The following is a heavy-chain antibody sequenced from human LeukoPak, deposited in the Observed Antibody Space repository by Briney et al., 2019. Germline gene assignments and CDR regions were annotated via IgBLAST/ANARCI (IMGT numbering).Heavy chain of an antibody. CDR2: ISAYNGNT. CDR3: ATAHDYGDYQDY. CDR1: GYTFTSYG. Sequence: APVKVSCKASGYTFTSYGISWVRQAPGQGLEWMGWISAYNGNTNYAQKLQGRVTMTTDTSTSTAYMELRSLRSDDTAVYYCATAHDYGDYQDYWGQGTLVTVSS. D-gene: IGHD4-17*01. J-gene: IGHJ4*02. V-gene: IGHV1-18*01.